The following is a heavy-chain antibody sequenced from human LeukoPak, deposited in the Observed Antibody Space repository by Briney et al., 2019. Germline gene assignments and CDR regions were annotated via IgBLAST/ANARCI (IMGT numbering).Heavy chain of an antibody. D-gene: IGHD6-13*01. V-gene: IGHV1-8*03. Sequence: GASVKVSCKASGYTFTSYGISWVRQAPGQGLEWMGWMNPYSANTGYAQNFQGRLTITRNTSISTAFMELRSLRSEDTAVYYCARSQQLVLRSPLDPWGQGTLVTVSS. CDR2: MNPYSANT. CDR3: ARSQQLVLRSPLDP. CDR1: GYTFTSYG. J-gene: IGHJ5*02.